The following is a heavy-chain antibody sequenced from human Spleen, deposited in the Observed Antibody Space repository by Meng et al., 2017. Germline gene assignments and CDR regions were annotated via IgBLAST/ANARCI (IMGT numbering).Heavy chain of an antibody. Sequence: SVKVSCQASGYTFTSYYMHWVRQAPGQGLEWMGIINPSGGSTSYAQKFQGRVTMTRDTPTSTVYMELSSLRSEDTAVYYCARENYDILTGYYDLDYWGQGTLVTVSS. D-gene: IGHD3-9*01. CDR2: INPSGGST. CDR3: ARENYDILTGYYDLDY. CDR1: GYTFTSYY. J-gene: IGHJ4*01. V-gene: IGHV1-46*01.